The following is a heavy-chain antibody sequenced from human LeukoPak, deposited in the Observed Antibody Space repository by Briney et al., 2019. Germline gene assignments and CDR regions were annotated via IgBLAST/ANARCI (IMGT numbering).Heavy chain of an antibody. D-gene: IGHD4-11*01. CDR3: AKVRGYSNYVGAFDI. V-gene: IGHV3-23*01. CDR2: ISGSGGST. Sequence: GGSLRLACAASGFTFSSYAMSWVRQAPGKGLEWVSAISGSGGSTYYADSVKGRFTISRDNSKNTLYLQMNSLRAEDTAVYYCAKVRGYSNYVGAFDIWGQGTMVTVSS. J-gene: IGHJ3*02. CDR1: GFTFSSYA.